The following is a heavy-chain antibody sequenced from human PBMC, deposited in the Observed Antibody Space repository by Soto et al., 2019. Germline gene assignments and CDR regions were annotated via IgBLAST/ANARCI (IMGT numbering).Heavy chain of an antibody. CDR2: INPGGGGT. CDR1: GYTFTYYY. J-gene: IGHJ4*02. Sequence: QVQLVQSGAEVKKPGASVKVSCKTSGYTFTYYYIHWVRQAPGQGLEWMGRINPGGGGTTYAQKFQDRRTMTRDTSPTTGYIELSSLRSEDTAVYYCAREAETTGTTCDFWGQGTLGTVPP. CDR3: AREAETTGTTCDF. V-gene: IGHV1-46*03. D-gene: IGHD1-7*01.